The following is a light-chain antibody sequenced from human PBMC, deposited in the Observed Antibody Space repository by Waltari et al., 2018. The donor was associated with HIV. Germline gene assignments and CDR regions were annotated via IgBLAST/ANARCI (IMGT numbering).Light chain of an antibody. J-gene: IGKJ3*01. CDR3: HQYNNWPRGT. V-gene: IGKV3-15*01. CDR1: QSVNKY. Sequence: EVVLTQFPATLSVSPGDRAALSCRASQSVNKYLAWYQQKPGQAPRLPARFSGSGSGTEFTLTISSLQSEDFAVYYCHQYNNWPRGTFGPGTTVDIK.